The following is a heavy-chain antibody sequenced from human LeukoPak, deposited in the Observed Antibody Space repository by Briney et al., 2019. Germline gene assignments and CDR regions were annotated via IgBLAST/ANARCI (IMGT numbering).Heavy chain of an antibody. J-gene: IGHJ4*02. CDR3: ARFSGYVDY. Sequence: EPSVKVSCKSSGYTFTIYGISWVRQAPAQALEWMGWISDYNGNTNYAQKLQGRVTMTTDTSTSTAYMELRSLRSDDTAVYYCARFSGYVDYWGQGTLVTVSS. V-gene: IGHV1-18*04. D-gene: IGHD1-26*01. CDR1: GYTFTIYG. CDR2: ISDYNGNT.